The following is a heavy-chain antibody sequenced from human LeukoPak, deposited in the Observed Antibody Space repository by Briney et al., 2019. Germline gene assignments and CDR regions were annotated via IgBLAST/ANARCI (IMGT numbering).Heavy chain of an antibody. V-gene: IGHV1-18*01. CDR3: ARDMYYYDSSGYLAYYY. CDR1: GYTFTSYG. D-gene: IGHD3-22*01. CDR2: ISAYNGNT. Sequence: GASVKVSCTASGYTFTSYGISWVRQAPGQGLEWMGWISAYNGNTNYAQKLQGRVTMTTDTSTSTAYMELRSLRSDDTAVYYCARDMYYYDSSGYLAYYYWGQGTLVTVSS. J-gene: IGHJ4*02.